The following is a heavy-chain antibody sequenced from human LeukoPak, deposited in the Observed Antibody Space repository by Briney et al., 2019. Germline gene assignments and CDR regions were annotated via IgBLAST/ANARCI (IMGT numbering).Heavy chain of an antibody. J-gene: IGHJ4*02. CDR2: INTDGSST. Sequence: GGSLRLSCAASGFTFSSYWMHWVRQAPGKGLVWVSRINTDGSSTSYADSVKGRFTISRDNAKNTLYLQMNSLRAEDTAVYYCARENPLLPYYYDSSGSFDYWGQGTLVTVSS. CDR3: ARENPLLPYYYDSSGSFDY. CDR1: GFTFSSYW. V-gene: IGHV3-74*01. D-gene: IGHD3-22*01.